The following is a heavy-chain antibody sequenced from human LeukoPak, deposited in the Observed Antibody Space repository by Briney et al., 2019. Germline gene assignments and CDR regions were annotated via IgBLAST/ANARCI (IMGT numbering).Heavy chain of an antibody. V-gene: IGHV3-49*04. CDR2: ITSKGYGETV. CDR3: LRALAATVGQWYFDY. J-gene: IGHJ4*02. Sequence: GRSLRLSCTGSGFTFGDYPMSWVRQAPGKGLEWLCFITSKGYGETVEYAASVRFRFTISRDDSNSIAYLQLNNLQTDDTAVYYCLRALAATVGQWYFDYSGQGTLVTVSS. CDR1: GFTFGDYP. D-gene: IGHD6-19*01.